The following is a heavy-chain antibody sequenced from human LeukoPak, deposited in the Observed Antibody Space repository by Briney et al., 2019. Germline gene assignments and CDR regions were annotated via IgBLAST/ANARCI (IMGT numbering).Heavy chain of an antibody. CDR1: GFTFSGSS. J-gene: IGHJ4*02. Sequence: GGSLRLSCAASGFTFSGSSIHWVRQASGKGLEWVGRIRSKANSYATAYAVSVAGRFTISRDDSQNTAYLQMNSLKTEDAAVYYCSRYVDTPLDYWGQGALVTVSS. CDR3: SRYVDTPLDY. V-gene: IGHV3-73*01. CDR2: IRSKANSYAT. D-gene: IGHD5-18*01.